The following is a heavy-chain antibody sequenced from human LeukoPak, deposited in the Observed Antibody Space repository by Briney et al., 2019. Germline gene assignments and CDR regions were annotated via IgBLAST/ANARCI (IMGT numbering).Heavy chain of an antibody. D-gene: IGHD2-15*01. J-gene: IGHJ6*02. V-gene: IGHV1-18*01. CDR1: GYTFTSYG. CDR2: ISAYNGNT. CDR3: ARELVVVAPDGMDV. Sequence: GASVKVSCKASGYTFTSYGISWVRQAPGQGLEWMGWISAYNGNTNYAQKLQGRVPMTTDTSTSTAYMELRSLRSDDTAVYYCARELVVVAPDGMDVWGQGTTVTVSS.